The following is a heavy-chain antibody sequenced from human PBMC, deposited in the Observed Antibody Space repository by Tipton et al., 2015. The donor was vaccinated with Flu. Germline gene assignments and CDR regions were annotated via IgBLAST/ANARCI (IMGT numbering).Heavy chain of an antibody. CDR3: ARRDYSNYVSEPKNWLDP. Sequence: GLVKPSETLSLICAIHGGSFSRHYWSWVRQSPGRGLEWIGETNLDGDTNYNPSLESRVTISLDRSENHVSLKMTSVTAADTAVYYCARRDYSNYVSEPKNWLDPWGQGILVTVSS. J-gene: IGHJ5*02. V-gene: IGHV4-34*01. D-gene: IGHD4-11*01. CDR1: GGSFSRHY. CDR2: TNLDGDT.